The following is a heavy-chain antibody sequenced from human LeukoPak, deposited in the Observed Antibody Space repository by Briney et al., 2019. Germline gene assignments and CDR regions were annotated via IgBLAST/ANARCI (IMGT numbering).Heavy chain of an antibody. CDR1: GGTFTSYA. CDR2: IIPISGTT. CDR3: ARKLRLGGNWSDP. Sequence: ASVKVSCKTSGGTFTSYAITWVRQAPGQGIEWMGKIIPISGTTNYAQKFQARVTFTAHESTSTAYMELSSLRSEDTALYYCARKLRLGGNWSDPWGQGTLVTVSS. V-gene: IGHV1-69*13. J-gene: IGHJ5*02. D-gene: IGHD1-26*01.